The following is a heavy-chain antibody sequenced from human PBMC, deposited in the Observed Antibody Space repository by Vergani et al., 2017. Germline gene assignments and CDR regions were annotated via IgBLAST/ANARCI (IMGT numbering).Heavy chain of an antibody. Sequence: QVQLQESGPGLVKPSQTLSLTCTVSGGSISSGGYYWSWIRQHPGKGLEWIGYIYYSGNTYFNPSLKNRVSMSADTSKNQVSLMVSSVTAADTAVYYCARASVETTMRRREYYYYMDVWGEGTTVTVSS. J-gene: IGHJ6*03. V-gene: IGHV4-31*03. CDR3: ARASVETTMRRREYYYYMDV. CDR1: GGSISSGGYY. CDR2: IYYSGNT. D-gene: IGHD5-18*01.